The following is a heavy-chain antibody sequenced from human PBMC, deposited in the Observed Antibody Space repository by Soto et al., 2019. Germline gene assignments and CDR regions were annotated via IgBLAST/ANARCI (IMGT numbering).Heavy chain of an antibody. CDR3: ARQWRGYNGGWDAANFYYYGIDV. CDR2: IYYSGST. CDR1: GDSSSTTSYY. V-gene: IGHV4-39*01. Sequence: QLQLQESGPGLVKPSETLSLTCTVSGDSSSTTSYYWGWIRQPPGKGLEWIGSIYYSGSTYYNPSLKSRVTISVDTATNQCSLKLSSVPAADTAIYFCARQWRGYNGGWDAANFYYYGIDVWGPGTTVTVSS. D-gene: IGHD6-19*01. J-gene: IGHJ6*02.